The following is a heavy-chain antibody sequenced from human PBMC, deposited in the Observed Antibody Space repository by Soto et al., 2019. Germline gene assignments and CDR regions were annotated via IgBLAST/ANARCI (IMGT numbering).Heavy chain of an antibody. CDR3: WGSGTAYY. J-gene: IGHJ4*02. CDR2: IKPDGSAT. D-gene: IGHD1-1*01. CDR1: GFTSSNHW. V-gene: IGHV3-7*01. Sequence: GGSLRLSCAASGFTSSNHWMDWVRQAPGKGLEWVANIKPDGSATHYADSVRGRFTISRDNAKNSVILQMDSLRAKDTALYYCWGSGTAYYWGQGTPVTVSS.